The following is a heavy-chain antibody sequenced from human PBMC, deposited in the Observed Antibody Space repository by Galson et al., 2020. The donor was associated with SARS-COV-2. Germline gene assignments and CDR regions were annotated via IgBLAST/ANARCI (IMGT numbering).Heavy chain of an antibody. V-gene: IGHV3-48*01. J-gene: IGHJ6*03. CDR3: TRLAIARPGDYYYYYMDV. Sequence: GGSLRLSCAASGFTFRSYSMNWVRQAPGKGLEWVSYISSSSSTIYYADSVKGRFTISRDNAKNSLYLQMNSLRAEDTAVYYCTRLAIARPGDYYYYYMDVWGKGTTVTISS. CDR1: GFTFRSYS. CDR2: ISSSSSTI. D-gene: IGHD3-10*01.